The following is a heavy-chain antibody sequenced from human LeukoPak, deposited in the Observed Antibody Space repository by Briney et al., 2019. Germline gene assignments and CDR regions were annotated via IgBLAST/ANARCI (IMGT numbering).Heavy chain of an antibody. Sequence: GGSLRLSCAASGFTFSSYSMNWVRQAPGKGLEWDSSISSSSSYIYYADSVKGRFTISRDNAKNSLYLQMNSLRAEDTAVYYCARDAPGEPIVVVPAAMAHWGQGTLVTVSS. D-gene: IGHD2-2*01. CDR2: ISSSSSYI. J-gene: IGHJ4*02. CDR3: ARDAPGEPIVVVPAAMAH. V-gene: IGHV3-21*01. CDR1: GFTFSSYS.